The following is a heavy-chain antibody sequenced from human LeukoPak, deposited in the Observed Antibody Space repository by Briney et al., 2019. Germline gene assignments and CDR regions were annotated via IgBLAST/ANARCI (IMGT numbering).Heavy chain of an antibody. CDR3: ASGREYYGSGSHDDAFDI. CDR1: GYTFSGYY. D-gene: IGHD3-10*01. Sequence: VASVKVSCKASGYTFSGYYIHWVRQAPGQGLEWMGWINPNSGGTNYAQKFQGRVTMTRDTSITTAYMELSRLRSDDTAVYYCASGREYYGSGSHDDAFDIWGQGTMVTVSS. CDR2: INPNSGGT. J-gene: IGHJ3*02. V-gene: IGHV1-2*02.